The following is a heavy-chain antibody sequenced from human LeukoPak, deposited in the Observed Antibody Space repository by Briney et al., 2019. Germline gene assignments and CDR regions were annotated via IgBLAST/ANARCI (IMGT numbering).Heavy chain of an antibody. CDR1: GLTVSSNH. V-gene: IGHV3-53*01. J-gene: IGHJ6*03. CDR2: IYGGADT. Sequence: GGSLRLSCAASGLTVSSNHMSWVRQAPGKGLEWISVIYGGADTYYADSVKGRFTISRDNSKNTLYLHLNSLRAEDTAVYYCATRSCSISACRASSYHCMDFWGKGTTVTVSS. CDR3: ATRSCSISACRASSYHCMDF. D-gene: IGHD2-2*01.